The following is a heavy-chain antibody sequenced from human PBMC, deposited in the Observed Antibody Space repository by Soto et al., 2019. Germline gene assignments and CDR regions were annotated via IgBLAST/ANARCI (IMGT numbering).Heavy chain of an antibody. J-gene: IGHJ4*02. Sequence: QVQLWESGPRLVKPSGTLSLTCAVSGSSITSSNWWTWVRQPPGKGLEWIGESYHSGSSNYNPSLKSRVTISVDKSKNQFFLKLTSVTAADTAVYYCARRYYYDSSGYYLGDWGQGTLVTVSS. V-gene: IGHV4-4*02. CDR2: SYHSGSS. CDR1: GSSITSSNW. CDR3: ARRYYYDSSGYYLGD. D-gene: IGHD3-22*01.